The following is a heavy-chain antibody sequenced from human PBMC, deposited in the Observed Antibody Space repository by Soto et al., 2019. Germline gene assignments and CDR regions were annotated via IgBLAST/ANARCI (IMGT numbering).Heavy chain of an antibody. CDR3: ARDGYDGSGSPYPAY. CDR1: GGSMSEYF. V-gene: IGHV4-59*01. J-gene: IGHJ4*02. D-gene: IGHD3-10*01. Sequence: PSETLSLTCSVSGGSMSEYFWSWSRQSPGKGLEWIGYIYYLGSTDYNPSIESRVTISVDTSKRQFSLRLTAVTAADTAVYYCARDGYDGSGSPYPAYWGPGTQVTVSS. CDR2: IYYLGST.